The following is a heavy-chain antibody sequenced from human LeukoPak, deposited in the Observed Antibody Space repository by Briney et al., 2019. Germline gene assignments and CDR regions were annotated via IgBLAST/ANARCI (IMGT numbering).Heavy chain of an antibody. CDR3: ATLRKGYCSGGSCHDWFDP. CDR2: IIPIFGTA. CDR1: GGTFSSYA. Sequence: ASVKVSCKASGGTFSSYAISWVRQAPGQGLEWMGGIIPIFGTANYAQKFQGRVTITADESTSTAYMELSSLRSEDTAVYYCATLRKGYCSGGSCHDWFDPWGQGTLVTVSS. J-gene: IGHJ5*02. D-gene: IGHD2-15*01. V-gene: IGHV1-69*13.